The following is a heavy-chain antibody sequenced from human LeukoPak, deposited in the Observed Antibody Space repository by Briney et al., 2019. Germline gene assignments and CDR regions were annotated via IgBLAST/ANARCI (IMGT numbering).Heavy chain of an antibody. D-gene: IGHD7-27*01. CDR3: ARLWRRTGHWYFDL. J-gene: IGHJ2*01. V-gene: IGHV5-51*01. CDR2: IYPGDSDT. Sequence: GESLKISCKGSGYSFTSYGIGWVRQMPGKGLEWMGIIYPGDSDTRYSPSFQGQVTISADKSISTAYLQWSSLKTSDTAMYYCARLWRRTGHWYFDLWGRGTLVTVSS. CDR1: GYSFTSYG.